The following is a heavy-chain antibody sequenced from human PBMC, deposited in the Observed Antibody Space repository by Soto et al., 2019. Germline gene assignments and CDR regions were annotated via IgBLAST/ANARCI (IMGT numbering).Heavy chain of an antibody. CDR3: ARRRSCGAACYSQHDYGMDV. D-gene: IGHD2-21*01. CDR1: GGTFSSYT. Sequence: QVQLVQSGAEVKKPGSSVKVSCKASGGTFSSYTISWVRQAPGQGLEWMGRIIPILGITNYAHKFQGRVTITANKATSIRELRSLRSEDTDGYYFARRRSCGAACYSQHDYGMDVWGQGTRVTVS. CDR2: IIPILGIT. J-gene: IGHJ6*02. V-gene: IGHV1-69*02.